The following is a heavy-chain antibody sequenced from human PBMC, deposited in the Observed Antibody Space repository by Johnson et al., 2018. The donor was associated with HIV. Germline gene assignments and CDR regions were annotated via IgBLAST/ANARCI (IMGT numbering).Heavy chain of an antibody. Sequence: VQLVESGGDLVQPGGSLRLSCAASGFTFSSYWMHWVRQAPGKGLVWVSRISSDGSSTYYADSVKGRFTISRDNAKNTMFVQMNSLRAEDTAVYYCARSGPNWAFDFWGQGTMVTVSS. CDR2: ISSDGSST. CDR1: GFTFSSYW. CDR3: ARSGPNWAFDF. D-gene: IGHD1-1*01. J-gene: IGHJ3*01. V-gene: IGHV3-74*02.